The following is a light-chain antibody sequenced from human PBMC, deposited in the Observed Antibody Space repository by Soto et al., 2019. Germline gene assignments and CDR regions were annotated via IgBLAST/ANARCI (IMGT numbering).Light chain of an antibody. CDR3: QHHDNWPYT. V-gene: IGKV3-15*01. CDR2: GAS. CDR1: QSVGSN. J-gene: IGKJ2*01. Sequence: EIVMTQSPVTLSVSPGERATLSCRASQSVGSNLAWYQQRPGQAHRLLIYGASTRATGIPARFSGSGSGTEFTLTISSLQSEDFAVYYCQHHDNWPYTFGQGTNLEIK.